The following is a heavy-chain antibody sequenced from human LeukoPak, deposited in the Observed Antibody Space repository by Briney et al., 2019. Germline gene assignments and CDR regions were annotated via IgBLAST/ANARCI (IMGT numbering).Heavy chain of an antibody. D-gene: IGHD4-17*01. J-gene: IGHJ3*02. CDR3: ARDTVSLAQVGTDAFDI. CDR2: ISAYNGNT. CDR1: GYTFTSYG. V-gene: IGHV1-18*01. Sequence: ASVKVSCKASGYTFTSYGISWVRQAPGQGLEWMGWISAYNGNTNYAQKLQGRVTMTTDTSTSTAYMELRSLRSDDTAVYYCARDTVSLAQVGTDAFDIWGQGTMVTVSS.